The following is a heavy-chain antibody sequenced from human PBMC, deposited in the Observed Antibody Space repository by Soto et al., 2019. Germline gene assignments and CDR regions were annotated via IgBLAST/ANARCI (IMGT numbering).Heavy chain of an antibody. CDR2: IIPILSTA. Sequence: QVQLVQSGAEVKKPGSSVKVSCKASGGTFRSYALSWVRQAPGQGLEWMGGIIPILSTANYAQEFQGRVTITAEESTSTAYMELSSLRSEDTAVYYCARDLYSSIAARRPNYWGQGTLVTVSS. J-gene: IGHJ4*02. V-gene: IGHV1-69*01. D-gene: IGHD6-6*01. CDR1: GGTFRSYA. CDR3: ARDLYSSIAARRPNY.